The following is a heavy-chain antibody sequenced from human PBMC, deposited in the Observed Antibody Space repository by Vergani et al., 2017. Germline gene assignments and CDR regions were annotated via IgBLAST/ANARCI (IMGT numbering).Heavy chain of an antibody. Sequence: EVQLVESGGGLVQPGGSLRLSCAASGFTFSSYDMHWVRQATGKGLEWVSAIGTAGDTYYPGSVKGRFTISRDNSKNTLYLQMNSLRAEDTAVYYCAKIEDGWHPYYYYGMDVWGQGTTVTVSS. CDR1: GFTFSSYD. V-gene: IGHV3-13*01. CDR2: IGTAGDT. CDR3: AKIEDGWHPYYYYGMDV. D-gene: IGHD5-24*01. J-gene: IGHJ6*02.